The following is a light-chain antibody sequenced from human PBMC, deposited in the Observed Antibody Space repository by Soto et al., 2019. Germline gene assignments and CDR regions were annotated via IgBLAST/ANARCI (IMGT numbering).Light chain of an antibody. J-gene: IGKJ1*01. V-gene: IGKV1-5*03. Sequence: DIQMTQSPSTLSASVGDRVTITCRASQSISSWLAWYQQKPGKAPKLLIYKASSLESGVPSRFSGSGSGTEFTLTISSLQPDDFATYYCQQYNISPTFGQETKVEIK. CDR2: KAS. CDR1: QSISSW. CDR3: QQYNISPT.